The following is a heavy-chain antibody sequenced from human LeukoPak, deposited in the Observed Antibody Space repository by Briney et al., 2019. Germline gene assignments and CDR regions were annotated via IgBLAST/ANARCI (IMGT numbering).Heavy chain of an antibody. CDR2: IRYDGSNK. J-gene: IGHJ4*02. CDR3: AKVYSSSWDYFDY. CDR1: GFTFSSYG. V-gene: IGHV3-30*02. Sequence: GGSLRLSCAASGFTFSSYGMHWVRQAPGKGLEWVAFIRYDGSNKYYADSVKGRFTISRDNSKNTLYLQMNSLRAEDAAVYYCAKVYSSSWDYFDYWGQGTLVTVSS. D-gene: IGHD6-13*01.